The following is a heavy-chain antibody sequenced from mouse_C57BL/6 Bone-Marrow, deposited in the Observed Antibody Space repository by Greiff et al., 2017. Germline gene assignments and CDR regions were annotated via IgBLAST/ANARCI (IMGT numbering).Heavy chain of an antibody. CDR2: IHPNSGST. Sequence: QVQLQQPGAELVKPGASVKLSCKASGYTFTSYWMHWVKQRPGQGLEWIGMIHPNSGSTNYNEKFKSKATLTVDKSSSTAYMQLSSLTSEDSAVYYCARYGFLGAMDYWGQGTSVTVSS. D-gene: IGHD1-1*01. J-gene: IGHJ4*01. CDR1: GYTFTSYW. CDR3: ARYGFLGAMDY. V-gene: IGHV1-64*01.